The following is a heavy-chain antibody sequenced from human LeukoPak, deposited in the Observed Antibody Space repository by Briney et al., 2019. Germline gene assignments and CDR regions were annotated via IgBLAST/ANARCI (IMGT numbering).Heavy chain of an antibody. CDR3: ARVPAASYFDY. Sequence: GGSLRLPCAASGFTVSSNYMSWVRQAPGKGLEWVSVLYSGGNTYYADSVKGRFTISRDNSKNTLYLQMNSLRAEDTAVYYCARVPAASYFDYWGQGTLVTVSS. CDR2: LYSGGNT. CDR1: GFTVSSNY. J-gene: IGHJ4*02. V-gene: IGHV3-66*01. D-gene: IGHD2-2*01.